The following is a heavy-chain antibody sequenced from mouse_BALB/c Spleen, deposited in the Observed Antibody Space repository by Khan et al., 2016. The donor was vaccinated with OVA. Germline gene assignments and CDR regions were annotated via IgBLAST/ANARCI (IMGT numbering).Heavy chain of an antibody. CDR2: ICTYFGYI. J-gene: IGHJ3*01. Sequence: VQLQQSGPELVRPGASVKTSCKGPGYTFADLGMHWVRQSHAKGPEWIGVICTYFGYIKYNQKFEGRATLTVDKSSSTAYMELARLTSEDCALYFCTRDEISEFAYWGQGTLVTVSA. CDR1: GYTFADLG. V-gene: IGHV1S137*01. CDR3: TRDEISEFAY. D-gene: IGHD3-1*01.